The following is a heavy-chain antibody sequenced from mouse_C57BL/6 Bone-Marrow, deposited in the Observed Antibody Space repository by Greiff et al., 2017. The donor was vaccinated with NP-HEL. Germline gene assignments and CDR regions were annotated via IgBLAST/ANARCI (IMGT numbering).Heavy chain of an antibody. D-gene: IGHD1-1*01. CDR1: GYAFSSSW. Sequence: QVQLQQSGPELVKPGASVKISCKASGYAFSSSWMNWVKQRPGKGLEWIGRIYPGDGDTNYNGKFKGKATLTADKSSSTAYMQLSSLTSENSAVYFCAKGRGSSAYAMDYWGQGNSDTVSS. J-gene: IGHJ4*01. CDR2: IYPGDGDT. CDR3: AKGRGSSAYAMDY. V-gene: IGHV1-82*01.